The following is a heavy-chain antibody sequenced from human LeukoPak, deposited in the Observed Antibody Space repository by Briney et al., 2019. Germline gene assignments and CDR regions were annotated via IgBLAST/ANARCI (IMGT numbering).Heavy chain of an antibody. J-gene: IGHJ4*02. CDR2: IYYSGST. D-gene: IGHD3-22*01. Sequence: SETLSLTCTVSGGSISSGGYSWSWIRQHPGKGLEWIGYIYYSGSTYYNPSLKSRVTISVDTSKNQFSLKLSSVTAADTAVYYCARVGGSGYYHVFDYWGQGTLVTVSS. CDR1: GGSISSGGYS. CDR3: ARVGGSGYYHVFDY. V-gene: IGHV4-31*03.